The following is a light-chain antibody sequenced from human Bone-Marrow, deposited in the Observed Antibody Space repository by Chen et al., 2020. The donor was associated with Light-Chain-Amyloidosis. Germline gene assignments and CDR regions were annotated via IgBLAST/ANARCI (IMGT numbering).Light chain of an antibody. CDR1: NFGSTS. J-gene: IGLJ3*02. V-gene: IGLV3-21*02. CDR3: QVWDRSSDRPV. CDR2: DDS. Sequence: SYVLTQPSSVSVAPGQTATIACGGKNFGSTSAHGYQQTPGQAPLLVGYDDSDRPSGIPERWSGSNSGNTATLTISRVEAGDEADYYCQVWDRSSDRPVFGGGTKLTVL.